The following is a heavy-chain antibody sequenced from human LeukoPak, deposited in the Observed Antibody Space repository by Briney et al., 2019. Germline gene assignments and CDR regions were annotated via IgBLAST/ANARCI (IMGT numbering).Heavy chain of an antibody. CDR3: ARGRSPYDSSGYYLYYYDHMDV. J-gene: IGHJ6*03. D-gene: IGHD3-22*01. CDR1: GYTFTSYD. V-gene: IGHV1-8*02. Sequence: ASVKVSCKASGYTFTSYDINWVRQATGQGLEWMGWMNPNSGNTGYAQKFQGRVTMTRNTSISTAYMELSSLRSEDTAVYYCARGRSPYDSSGYYLYYYDHMDVWGKGTTVTISS. CDR2: MNPNSGNT.